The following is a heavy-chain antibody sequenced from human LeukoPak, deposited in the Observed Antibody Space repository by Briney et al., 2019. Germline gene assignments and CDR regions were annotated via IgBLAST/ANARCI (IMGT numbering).Heavy chain of an antibody. D-gene: IGHD3-10*01. CDR3: ARDLTMVRGVIIYFDY. CDR2: INAGNGNT. J-gene: IGHJ4*02. CDR1: GYTFTSYA. Sequence: GASVKVSCNASGYTFTSYAMHWVRQAPGQRLEWMGWINAGNGNTKYSQKFQGRVTITRDTSASTAYMELRSLRSDDTAVYYCARDLTMVRGVIIYFDYWGQGTLVTVSS. V-gene: IGHV1-3*01.